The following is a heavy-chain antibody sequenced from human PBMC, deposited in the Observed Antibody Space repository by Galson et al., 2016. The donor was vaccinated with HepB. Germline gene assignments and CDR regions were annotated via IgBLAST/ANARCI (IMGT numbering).Heavy chain of an antibody. CDR1: GLRFSVRG. D-gene: IGHD2-15*01. CDR3: ATDGPPTVVVGAALDS. V-gene: IGHV3-33*01. CDR2: IWNDGRTT. Sequence: SLRLSCATSGLRFSVRGMHWVRQAPAKGLAWEAVIWNDGRTTYYGDSVKGRFIISRDNSRETLYLQMNSLRVDDTAIYYCATDGPPTVVVGAALDSWGRGTLVTVSS. J-gene: IGHJ5*01.